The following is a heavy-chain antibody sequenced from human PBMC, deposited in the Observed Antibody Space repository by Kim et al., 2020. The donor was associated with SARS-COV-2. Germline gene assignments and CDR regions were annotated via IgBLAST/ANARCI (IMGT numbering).Heavy chain of an antibody. V-gene: IGHV3-21*01. CDR2: ISSSSTYI. J-gene: IGHJ4*02. CDR1: GFTFSDYS. Sequence: GGSLRLSCAASGFTFSDYSMNWVRQAPGKGLEWVSSISSSSTYIYYADSVKGRFTISRDNAKNSLYLQMNSLRGEDTAVYYCARKGYSSGWSEYWGQGTLVTVSS. D-gene: IGHD6-19*01. CDR3: ARKGYSSGWSEY.